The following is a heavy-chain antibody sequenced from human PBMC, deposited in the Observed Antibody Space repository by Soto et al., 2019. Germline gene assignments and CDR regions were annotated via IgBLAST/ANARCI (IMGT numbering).Heavy chain of an antibody. D-gene: IGHD3-10*01. J-gene: IGHJ5*02. V-gene: IGHV1-18*01. Sequence: QVQLVQSGAEVKKPGASVKVSCKASGYTFTSYGISWVRQAPGQGLEWMGWISAYNGNTNYAQKLQGRVTMTTDTSTSTAYMELRSLRSDDTAVYYCAREVTTTGQWIGELLSVYWFAPWGQGTLVTVSS. CDR3: AREVTTTGQWIGELLSVYWFAP. CDR2: ISAYNGNT. CDR1: GYTFTSYG.